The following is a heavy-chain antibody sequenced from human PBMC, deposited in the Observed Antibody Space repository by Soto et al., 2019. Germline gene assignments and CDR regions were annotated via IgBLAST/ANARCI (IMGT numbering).Heavy chain of an antibody. CDR2: IKSKTDGGTT. CDR1: GFTFSNAW. CDR3: TKGDPMDYYYYYGIDV. J-gene: IGHJ6*02. D-gene: IGHD3-16*01. V-gene: IGHV3-15*01. Sequence: GGSLRLSCAASGFTFSNAWMSWVRQAPGKGLEWVGRIKSKTDGGTTDYAAPVKGRFTISRDDSKNTLYLQMNSLKTEDTAVYYCTKGDPMDYYYYYGIDVWGQGTTVTVYS.